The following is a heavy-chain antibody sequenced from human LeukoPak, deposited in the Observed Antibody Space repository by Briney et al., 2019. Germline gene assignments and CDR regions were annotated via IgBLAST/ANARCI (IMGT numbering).Heavy chain of an antibody. D-gene: IGHD6-13*01. CDR3: AKDIGYSSSWYYFDY. V-gene: IGHV3-9*01. CDR2: ISWNSGST. J-gene: IGHJ4*02. Sequence: QPGRSLRLSCAASGFNFDDNAMHWVRQAPGKGLEWVSGISWNSGSTDYADSVKGRFTISRDNAKNSLYLQMNSLRAEDTASYYCAKDIGYSSSWYYFDYWGQGTLVTVSS. CDR1: GFNFDDNA.